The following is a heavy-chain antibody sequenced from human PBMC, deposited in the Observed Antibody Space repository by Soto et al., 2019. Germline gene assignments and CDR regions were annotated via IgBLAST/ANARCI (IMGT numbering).Heavy chain of an antibody. CDR1: GFTFSSYD. J-gene: IGHJ4*02. CDR2: IWYDGSNK. D-gene: IGHD3-22*01. CDR3: ARADGDYYDSSGSPVAY. Sequence: SLRLSCAASGFTFSSYDMHWVRQAPGKGLEWVAVIWYDGSNKYYADSVKGRFTISRDNSKNTLYLQMNSLRAEDTAVYYCARADGDYYDSSGSPVAYWGQGTLVTVSS. V-gene: IGHV3-33*01.